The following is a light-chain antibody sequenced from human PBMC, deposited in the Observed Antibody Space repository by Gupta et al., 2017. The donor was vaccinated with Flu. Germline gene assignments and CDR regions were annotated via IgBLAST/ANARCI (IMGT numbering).Light chain of an antibody. CDR2: DAS. CDR3: QQRSGRPIYT. CDR1: QTISNF. V-gene: IGKV3-11*01. J-gene: IGKJ2*01. Sequence: IVLTQSPATLYLYPGETATLSCRASQTISNFLAWYQKRPGQAPRLLMYDASHRAAGIPVRFTGSGSGTDCTLTISSLEPEDFAIYYCQQRSGRPIYTFGHGTELAIK.